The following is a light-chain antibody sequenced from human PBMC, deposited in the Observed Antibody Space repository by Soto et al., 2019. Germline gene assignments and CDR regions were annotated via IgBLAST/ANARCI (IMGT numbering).Light chain of an antibody. CDR2: GAS. J-gene: IGKJ3*01. Sequence: EIVMTQSPANLSVSPGERATLSCRASQSVSSNLAWYQQKPGQAPRLLIYGASTRATGIPARFSGSGSGTEFTLTISSLQSEDFAVYYCQQYNNWPLFGPGTKVDIK. CDR3: QQYNNWPL. CDR1: QSVSSN. V-gene: IGKV3-15*01.